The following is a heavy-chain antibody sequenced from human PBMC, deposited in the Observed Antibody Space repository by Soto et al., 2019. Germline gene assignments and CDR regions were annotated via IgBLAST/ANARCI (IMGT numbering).Heavy chain of an antibody. CDR1: GFALDSFG. V-gene: IGHV3-30*18. J-gene: IGHJ4*02. D-gene: IGHD6-19*01. CDR2: ITFDGNRK. Sequence: QVQLVESGGGVVQPGRSLSLSCTTSGFALDSFGMHWVRQAPGKGLEWVGVITFDGNRKYYAVSVRGRFTISRDISQSTVDLHMNSLRVEDTALYYCAKGSRGGYSRGLRAIESWGQGTLVTVSP. CDR3: AKGSRGGYSRGLRAIES.